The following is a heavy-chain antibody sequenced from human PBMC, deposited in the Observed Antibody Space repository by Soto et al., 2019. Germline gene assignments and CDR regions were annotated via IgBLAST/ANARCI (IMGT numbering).Heavy chain of an antibody. J-gene: IGHJ4*02. CDR2: IKSKTDGGTT. D-gene: IGHD6-6*01. V-gene: IGHV3-15*07. CDR3: TTDPDQYIAARLGFDY. Sequence: EVQLEESGGGLVKPGRSLRLSCAASGFTFSNAWMNWVRQAPGKGLEWVGRIKSKTDGGTTDYAAPVKGRFTISRDDSKNTLYLQMNSLKTEDTAVYYCTTDPDQYIAARLGFDYWGQGTLVTVSS. CDR1: GFTFSNAW.